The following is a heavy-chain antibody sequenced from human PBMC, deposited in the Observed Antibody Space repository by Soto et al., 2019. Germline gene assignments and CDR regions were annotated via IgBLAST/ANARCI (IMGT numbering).Heavy chain of an antibody. CDR2: ISYDGSNK. D-gene: IGHD6-19*01. J-gene: IGHJ4*02. CDR3: ARVGYSSGWYLRY. CDR1: GFTFSSYA. Sequence: QVQLVESGGGVVQPGRSLRLSCAASGFTFSSYAMHWVRQAPGKGLEWVAVISYDGSNKYYADSVEGRFTISRDNSKNTLYLQMNSLRTEDTAVYYCARVGYSSGWYLRYWGQGTLVTVSS. V-gene: IGHV3-30-3*01.